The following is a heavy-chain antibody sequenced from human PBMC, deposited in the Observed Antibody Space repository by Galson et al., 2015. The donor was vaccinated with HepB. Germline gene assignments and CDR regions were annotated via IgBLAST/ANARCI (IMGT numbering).Heavy chain of an antibody. V-gene: IGHV3-7*01. CDR2: IKQDGSEK. J-gene: IGHJ6*03. CDR3: ARETVEKVGATQDYYYYMDV. Sequence: SLRLSCAASGFTFSSYWMSWVRQAPGKGLEWVANIKQDGSEKYYVDSVKGRFTISRDNAKNSLYLQMNSLRAEDTAVYYCARETVEKVGATQDYYYYMDVWGKGTTVTVSS. D-gene: IGHD1-26*01. CDR1: GFTFSSYW.